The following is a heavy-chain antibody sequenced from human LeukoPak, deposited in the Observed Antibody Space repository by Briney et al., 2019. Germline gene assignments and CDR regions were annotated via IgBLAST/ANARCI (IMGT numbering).Heavy chain of an antibody. CDR1: GYTFTSYD. V-gene: IGHV1-8*01. CDR3: ARGQNNYPVSYDWFDP. Sequence: ASVKVSCKASGYTFTSYDINWVRQATGQGLEWMGWMNPNSGNTGYAQKFQGRVTMTRNTSISTAYMELSSLRSEDTAVYYCARGQNNYPVSYDWFDPWGQGTLVTVSS. CDR2: MNPNSGNT. D-gene: IGHD4-11*01. J-gene: IGHJ5*02.